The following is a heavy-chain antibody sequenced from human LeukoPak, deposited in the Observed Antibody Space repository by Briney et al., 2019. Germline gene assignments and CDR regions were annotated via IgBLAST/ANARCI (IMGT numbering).Heavy chain of an antibody. CDR3: ARADSSFDY. Sequence: GGSLRLSCAASGFTVSSNYMSWVRQAPGKGLEWVSIIYSGGSGATTYYADSVKGRFTISRDNSKNTLYLQMNSLRAEDTAVYYCARADSSFDYWGQGTLVTVSS. V-gene: IGHV3-53*01. D-gene: IGHD3-22*01. CDR1: GFTVSSNY. CDR2: IYSGGSGATT. J-gene: IGHJ4*02.